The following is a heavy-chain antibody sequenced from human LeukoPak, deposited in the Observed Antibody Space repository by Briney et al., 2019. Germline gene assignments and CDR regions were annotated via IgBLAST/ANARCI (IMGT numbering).Heavy chain of an antibody. CDR3: AKDMGGRLGP. D-gene: IGHD1-26*01. CDR1: GFTFSSYA. J-gene: IGHJ5*02. CDR2: ITRTGSNI. V-gene: IGHV3-23*01. Sequence: GGSLRLSCAASGFTFSSYAMSWVRQAPGKGLDWVSTITRTGSNIFYADSVKGRFTISRDNSNNTLYLQKNSLRVEDTAIYFCAKDMGGRLGPWGQGTLVTVSS.